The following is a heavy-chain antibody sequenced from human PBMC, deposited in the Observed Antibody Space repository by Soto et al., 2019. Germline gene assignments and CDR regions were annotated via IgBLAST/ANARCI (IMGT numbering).Heavy chain of an antibody. CDR2: INSDGSST. J-gene: IGHJ6*02. V-gene: IGHV3-74*01. CDR1: GFTFGSYW. Sequence: GGSLRLSCAASGFTFGSYWMHWVRQAPGKGLVWVSRINSDGSSTSYADSVKGRFTISRDNAKNTLYLQMNSLRAEDTAVYYCAREGWFGELYLVWGQGTTVTVSS. CDR3: AREGWFGELYLV. D-gene: IGHD3-10*01.